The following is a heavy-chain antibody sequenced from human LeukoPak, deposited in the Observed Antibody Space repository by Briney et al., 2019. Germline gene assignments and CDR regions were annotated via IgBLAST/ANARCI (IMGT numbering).Heavy chain of an antibody. CDR2: IYPGDSDT. Sequence: LXISXQDPXXRVXTYXIGWVRXMXGKGLEWMGIIYPGDSDTKYSPSFQGQVTISADKFIGTAYLQWSSLKASDTATYYCARRAAAGSFDYWGQGTLVTVSS. V-gene: IGHV5-51*01. J-gene: IGHJ4*02. CDR3: ARRAAAGSFDY. CDR1: XXRVXTYX. D-gene: IGHD6-13*01.